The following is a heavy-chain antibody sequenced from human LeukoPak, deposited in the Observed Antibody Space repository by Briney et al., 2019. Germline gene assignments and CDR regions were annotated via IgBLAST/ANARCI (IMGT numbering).Heavy chain of an antibody. V-gene: IGHV3-21*04. CDR2: ISSSSSYI. CDR3: AKDQHSSGYYLDYFDY. J-gene: IGHJ4*02. D-gene: IGHD3-22*01. Sequence: GGSLRLSCAASGFTFSSYSMNWVRQAPGKGLEWVSSISSSSSYIYYADSVKGRFTISRDNSKNTLYLQMNSLRAEDTAVYYCAKDQHSSGYYLDYFDYWGQGTLVTVSS. CDR1: GFTFSSYS.